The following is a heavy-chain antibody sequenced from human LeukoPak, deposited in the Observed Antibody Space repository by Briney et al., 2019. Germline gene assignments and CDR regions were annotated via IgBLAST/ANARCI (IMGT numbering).Heavy chain of an antibody. J-gene: IGHJ3*02. CDR3: ARTSDYGNAFDI. CDR1: GYSISTGYY. V-gene: IGHV4-38-2*02. Sequence: PSETLSLTCTVSGYSISTGYYWDWIRQPPGKGLEWIGTFYHGGSTYYNPSLKSRVTISVDTSKNQFSLNLTSVTAADTAVYYCARTSDYGNAFDIWGQGTMVTVSS. D-gene: IGHD4-17*01. CDR2: FYHGGST.